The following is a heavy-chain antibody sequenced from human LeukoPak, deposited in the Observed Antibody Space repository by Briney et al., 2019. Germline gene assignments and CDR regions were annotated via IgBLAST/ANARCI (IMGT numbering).Heavy chain of an antibody. J-gene: IGHJ4*02. Sequence: GGSLRLSCAASGFTFSSYSMNWVRQAPGKGLEWVSSISSRSSYIYYADSVKGRFTISRDNAKNSLYLQMNSLRAEDTAVYYCARSHGYSSSYFDYWGQGALVTVSS. CDR2: ISSRSSYI. V-gene: IGHV3-21*01. D-gene: IGHD6-13*01. CDR1: GFTFSSYS. CDR3: ARSHGYSSSYFDY.